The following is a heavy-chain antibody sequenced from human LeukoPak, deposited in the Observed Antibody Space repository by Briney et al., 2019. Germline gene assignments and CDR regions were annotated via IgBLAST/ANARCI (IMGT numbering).Heavy chain of an antibody. Sequence: ASVKVSCKASGYTFTGYYMHWVRQAPGQGLEWMGWINPNSGGTNYAQKFQGWVTMTRDTSISTAYMELSRLRSDDTAVYYCARGEVLRYFDWSYWGQGTLVTVSS. CDR3: ARGEVLRYFDWSY. CDR1: GYTFTGYY. J-gene: IGHJ4*02. V-gene: IGHV1-2*04. CDR2: INPNSGGT. D-gene: IGHD3-9*01.